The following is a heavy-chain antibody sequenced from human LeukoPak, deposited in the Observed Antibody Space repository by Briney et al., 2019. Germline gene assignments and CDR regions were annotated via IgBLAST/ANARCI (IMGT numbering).Heavy chain of an antibody. Sequence: PSETLSLTCAVSGASISDDYWGWIRQPPGKGLEWIGQIYHLGRPTYIPSLKSRVTISADTSKNRFSLKVTAVTAADTAVYYCARFIVGGQYYDYWGQGALVTVSS. V-gene: IGHV4-59*08. J-gene: IGHJ4*02. CDR2: IYHLGRP. D-gene: IGHD1-26*01. CDR3: ARFIVGGQYYDY. CDR1: GASISDDY.